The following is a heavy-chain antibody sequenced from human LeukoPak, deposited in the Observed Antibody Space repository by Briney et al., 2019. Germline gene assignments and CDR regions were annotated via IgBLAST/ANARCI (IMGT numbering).Heavy chain of an antibody. J-gene: IGHJ4*02. CDR2: ISYDGGNK. CDR3: AKDRYGGYDILTGSGYYFDY. D-gene: IGHD3-9*01. V-gene: IGHV3-30*04. CDR1: GFTFSSYA. Sequence: GGSLRLSCAASGFTFSSYAMHWVRQAPGKGLEWVAVISYDGGNKYYADSVKGRFTISRDNSKNTLYLQMNSLRAEDTAVYYCAKDRYGGYDILTGSGYYFDYWGQGTLVTVSS.